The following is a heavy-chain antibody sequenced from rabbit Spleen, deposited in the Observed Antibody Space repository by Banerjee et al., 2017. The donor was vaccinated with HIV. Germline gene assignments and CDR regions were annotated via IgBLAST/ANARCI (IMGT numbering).Heavy chain of an antibody. CDR1: GVSFSVSSY. Sequence: QSLEESGGDLVKPGASLTLTCTASGVSFSVSSYMCWVRQAPGKGLEWFACIDTGASGFTYFATWAQGRFTCSKTSSTTVTLQMTRLTAADTATYFCARDTGTSFSTYGMDLWVPGTLVTVS. CDR2: IDTGASGFT. D-gene: IGHD8-1*01. CDR3: ARDTGTSFSTYGMDL. V-gene: IGHV1S40*01. J-gene: IGHJ6*01.